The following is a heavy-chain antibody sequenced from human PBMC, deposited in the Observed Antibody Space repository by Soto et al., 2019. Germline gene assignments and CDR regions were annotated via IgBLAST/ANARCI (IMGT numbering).Heavy chain of an antibody. D-gene: IGHD3-3*01. CDR1: GFTFSSYA. Sequence: GGSLRLSCAASGFTFSSYAMHWVRQAPGKGLEWVAVISYDGSNKYYADSVKGRFTISRDNSKNTLYLQMNSLRAEDTAVYYCARDPSPDYDFWSGYYTPYFDYWGQGTLVTVSS. J-gene: IGHJ4*02. CDR2: ISYDGSNK. CDR3: ARDPSPDYDFWSGYYTPYFDY. V-gene: IGHV3-30*04.